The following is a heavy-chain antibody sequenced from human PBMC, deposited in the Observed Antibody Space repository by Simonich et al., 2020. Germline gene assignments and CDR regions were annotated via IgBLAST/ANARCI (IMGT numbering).Heavy chain of an antibody. J-gene: IGHJ3*02. CDR1: GYTFTGYY. Sequence: QVQLVQSGAEVKKPGASVKVSCKASGYTFTGYYMHWVRQAPVQGLEENRENNTKSGGTNNAQKFQGRITMTRETSISTTYMELSRLRSDDTAVYYCAREPRWTGNDAFDIWGQGTMVTVSS. CDR2: NNTKSGGT. D-gene: IGHD2-8*02. CDR3: AREPRWTGNDAFDI. V-gene: IGHV1-2*02.